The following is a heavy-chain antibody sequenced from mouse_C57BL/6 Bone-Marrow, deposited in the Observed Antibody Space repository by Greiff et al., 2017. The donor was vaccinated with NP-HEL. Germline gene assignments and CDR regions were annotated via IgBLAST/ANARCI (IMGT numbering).Heavy chain of an antibody. CDR2: IDPETGGT. CDR1: GYTFTDYE. CDR3: ARQLQRNSY. Sequence: VQLQQSGAELVRPGASVTLSCKASGYTFTDYEMHWVKQTPVHGLEWIGAIDPETGGTAYNQKFKGKAILTADKSSSTAYMELRSLTSEDSAVYYCARQLQRNSYCDRGTTLTLSS. V-gene: IGHV1-15*01. J-gene: IGHJ2*01. D-gene: IGHD2-1*01.